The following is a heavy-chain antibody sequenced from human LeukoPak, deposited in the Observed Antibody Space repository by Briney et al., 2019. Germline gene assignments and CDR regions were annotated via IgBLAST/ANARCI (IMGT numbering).Heavy chain of an antibody. CDR3: ARHQSSPYFCSPFKTFDI. V-gene: IGHV4-59*08. Sequence: PSETLSLTCTVSGGSILSYYWSWIRQPPGKGLEWIGYIYYSGSTNYNPSLKSRVIISVDTSKNRFSLKLSSLTAAGTAVYYCARHQSSPYFCSPFKTFDIWGQGKMVTVSS. D-gene: IGHD3-10*01. CDR2: IYYSGST. CDR1: GGSILSYY. J-gene: IGHJ3*02.